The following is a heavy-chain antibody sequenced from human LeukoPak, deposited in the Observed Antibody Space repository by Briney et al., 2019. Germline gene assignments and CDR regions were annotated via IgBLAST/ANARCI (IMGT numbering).Heavy chain of an antibody. Sequence: PSETLSLTCTVSGGSISSSSHYWGWIRQPPGKGLEWIGSMYYRGGTYHNPSLKSRVTISVDTSKNQFSLKLSSVTAADTAVYYCATTTIRLGYWGQGTLVTVSS. CDR2: MYYRGGT. D-gene: IGHD1-26*01. CDR3: ATTTIRLGY. CDR1: GGSISSSSHY. V-gene: IGHV4-39*07. J-gene: IGHJ4*02.